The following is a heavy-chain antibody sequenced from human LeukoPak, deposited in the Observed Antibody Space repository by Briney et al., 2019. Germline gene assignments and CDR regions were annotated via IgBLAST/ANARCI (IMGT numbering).Heavy chain of an antibody. CDR2: INYSGSN. CDR1: GGSISSGEYY. CDR3: ARGESKGTYYYYYYGMDV. Sequence: SETLSLTCTASGGSISSGEYYWTWLRQHPGKGLEWIGYINYSGSNYYNPSLKSRVIISVDTSKNQFSLKLSSVTAADTAVYYCARGESKGTYYYYYYGMDVWGQGTTVTVSS. J-gene: IGHJ6*02. D-gene: IGHD3-10*01. V-gene: IGHV4-30-4*08.